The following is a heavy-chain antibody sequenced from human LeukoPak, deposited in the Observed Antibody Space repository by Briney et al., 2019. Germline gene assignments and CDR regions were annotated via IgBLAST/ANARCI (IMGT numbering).Heavy chain of an antibody. CDR1: GYTFTSYG. CDR3: ARDTLETARQYYYYGMDV. Sequence: ASVKVSCKASGYTFTSYGISWVRQAPGQGLEGMGWISAYNGNTNYAQKLQGRVTMTTDTSTSTAYMELRSLRSDDTAVYYCARDTLETARQYYYYGMDVWGQGTTVTVSS. J-gene: IGHJ6*02. CDR2: ISAYNGNT. V-gene: IGHV1-18*01. D-gene: IGHD5-24*01.